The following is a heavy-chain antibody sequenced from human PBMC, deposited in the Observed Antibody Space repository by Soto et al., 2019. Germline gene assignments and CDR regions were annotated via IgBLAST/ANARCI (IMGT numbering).Heavy chain of an antibody. D-gene: IGHD3-3*01. CDR2: ISYDGSSK. CDR3: AKDPRITIFGVVFQSYYYYYMDV. Sequence: QVQLVESGGGVVQPGRSLRLSCAASGFTFSSYGMHWVRQAPGKGLEWVAVISYDGSSKYYADSVQGRFTISRDNSKNTLYLEMNSPRAEDTAVYYCAKDPRITIFGVVFQSYYYYYMDVWGRGTTVTVSS. CDR1: GFTFSSYG. V-gene: IGHV3-30*18. J-gene: IGHJ6*03.